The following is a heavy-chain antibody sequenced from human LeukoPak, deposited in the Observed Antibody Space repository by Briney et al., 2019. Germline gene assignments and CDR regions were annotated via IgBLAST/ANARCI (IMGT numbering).Heavy chain of an antibody. D-gene: IGHD6-13*01. CDR3: ARDGIAAAGN. J-gene: IGHJ4*02. Sequence: GGSLRLSCAASGFTFSSYAMSWVRQAPGKGLEWVSYISSSSSTIYYADSVKGRFTISRDNAKNSLYLQMNSLRAEDTAVYYCARDGIAAAGNWGQGTLVTVSS. V-gene: IGHV3-48*01. CDR1: GFTFSSYA. CDR2: ISSSSSTI.